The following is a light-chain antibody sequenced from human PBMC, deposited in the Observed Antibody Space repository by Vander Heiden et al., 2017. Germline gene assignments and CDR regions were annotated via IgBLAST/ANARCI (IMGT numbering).Light chain of an antibody. CDR1: QSVASNY. J-gene: IGKJ4*01. CDR3: QQYGTSPLT. CDR2: GAS. Sequence: ENVLTQSPGTLSLSPGERATLPCRASQSVASNYLAWYQQKPGQAPRLLIYGASSRATGIPDRFSGSGSGTDFSLTISRLEPEDFAVYFCQQYGTSPLTFGGGAKVEIK. V-gene: IGKV3-20*01.